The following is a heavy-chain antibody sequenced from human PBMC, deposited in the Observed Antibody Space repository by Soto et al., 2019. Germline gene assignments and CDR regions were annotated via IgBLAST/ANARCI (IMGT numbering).Heavy chain of an antibody. D-gene: IGHD3-3*01. CDR3: ARDSSGDFWSGSYFAGGMDV. CDR1: GFTFSSYG. Sequence: QVQLVESGGGVVQPGRSLRLSCAASGFTFSSYGMHWVRQAPGKGLEWVAVIWYDGSNKYYADSVKGRFTISRDNSKNTLYLQMNSVRAEDTAVYYCARDSSGDFWSGSYFAGGMDVWGQGTTVTVSS. J-gene: IGHJ6*02. V-gene: IGHV3-33*01. CDR2: IWYDGSNK.